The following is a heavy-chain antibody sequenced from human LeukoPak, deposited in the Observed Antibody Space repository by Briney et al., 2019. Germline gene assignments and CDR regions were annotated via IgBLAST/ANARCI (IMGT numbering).Heavy chain of an antibody. CDR3: ARDTVASLEY. V-gene: IGHV1-69*13. CDR1: GDTFSSYA. J-gene: IGHJ4*02. D-gene: IGHD4-23*01. CDR2: IIPMFGTA. Sequence: SVKVSCKGSGDTFSSYAISWVRQAPGQGLEWMGGIIPMFGTANYAQKFQGRVTITADESTSTAYMELSSLRSEDTAVYYCARDTVASLEYWGQGTLVTVSS.